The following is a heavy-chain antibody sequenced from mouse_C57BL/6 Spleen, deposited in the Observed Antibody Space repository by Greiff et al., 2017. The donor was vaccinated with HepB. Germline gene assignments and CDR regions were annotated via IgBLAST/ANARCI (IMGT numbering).Heavy chain of an antibody. CDR2: INPNNGGT. Sequence: EVQLQQSGPELVKPGASVKISCKASGYTFTDYYMNWVKQSHGKSLEWIGDINPNNGGTSYNQKFKGKATLTVDKSSSTAYMELRSLTSEDSAVYYCASPLYYGNTCGFAYWGQGTLVTVSA. J-gene: IGHJ3*01. D-gene: IGHD2-1*01. CDR1: GYTFTDYY. V-gene: IGHV1-26*01. CDR3: ASPLYYGNTCGFAY.